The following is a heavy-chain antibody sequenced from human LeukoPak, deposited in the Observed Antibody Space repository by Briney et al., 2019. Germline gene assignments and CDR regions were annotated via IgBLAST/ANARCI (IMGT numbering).Heavy chain of an antibody. D-gene: IGHD3-10*01. CDR1: GYTFTGYY. V-gene: IGHV1-18*04. J-gene: IGHJ4*02. CDR3: ARSVVGFGELLLSYFDY. CDR2: ISAYNGNT. Sequence: ASVKVSCKASGYTFTGYYMHWVRQAPGQGLEWMGWISAYNGNTNYAQKLQGRVTMTTDTSTSTAYMELRSLRSDDTAVYYCARSVVGFGELLLSYFDYWGQGTLVTVSS.